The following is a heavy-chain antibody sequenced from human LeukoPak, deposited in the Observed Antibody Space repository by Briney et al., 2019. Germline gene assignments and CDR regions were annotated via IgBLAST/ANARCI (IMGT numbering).Heavy chain of an antibody. D-gene: IGHD3-3*01. CDR3: ARVGFWSGYPLLFDY. CDR1: GGSISNYY. V-gene: IGHV4-4*07. J-gene: IGHJ4*02. Sequence: PSETLSLTCTVSGGSISNYYWSWIRQPAGKGLEWIGRIYTSGSPNYNPFLKTRVTMSVDTSKNQFSLKLGSVTAADTAVYYCARVGFWSGYPLLFDYWGQGTLVTVSS. CDR2: IYTSGSP.